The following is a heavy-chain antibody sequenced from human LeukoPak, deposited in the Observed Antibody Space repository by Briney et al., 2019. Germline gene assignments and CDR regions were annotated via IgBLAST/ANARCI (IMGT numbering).Heavy chain of an antibody. Sequence: SQTLSLTCTVSGGSISGGGYYWSWIRQHPGKGLEWIGYIYYSGSTYYNPSLKSRVTISVDTSKNQFSLKLSSVTAADTAVYYCARGDSSGWYLGDYWGQGTLVTVSS. V-gene: IGHV4-31*03. CDR3: ARGDSSGWYLGDY. CDR2: IYYSGST. D-gene: IGHD6-19*01. J-gene: IGHJ4*02. CDR1: GGSISGGGYY.